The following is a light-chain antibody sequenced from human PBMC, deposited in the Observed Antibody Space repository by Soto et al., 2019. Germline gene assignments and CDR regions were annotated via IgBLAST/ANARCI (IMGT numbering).Light chain of an antibody. V-gene: IGLV1-44*01. CDR2: SNN. CDR3: AAWDDSLNGPV. Sequence: QAVVTQPPSASGTPGQSVTISCSGSSSNIGSNTVNWYQQLPGTAPKVLIYSNNQRPSGVPDRFSASKSGTSASLAISGLQSEDEADYYCAAWDDSLNGPVFGGGTKLTVL. CDR1: SSNIGSNT. J-gene: IGLJ2*01.